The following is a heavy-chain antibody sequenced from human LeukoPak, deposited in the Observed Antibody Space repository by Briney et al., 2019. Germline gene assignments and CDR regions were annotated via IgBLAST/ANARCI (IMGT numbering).Heavy chain of an antibody. D-gene: IGHD6-13*01. J-gene: IGHJ6*02. CDR1: GGSISSGGYY. CDR2: IYYSGST. V-gene: IGHV4-31*03. Sequence: SETLSLTCTVSGGSISSGGYYWSWIRQHPGKGLEWIGYIYYSGSTYYNPSLKSRVTISVDTSKNQFSLKLSSVTAADTAVYYCATSIAAAGTPPEYYYYGMDVWGQGTTVTVSS. CDR3: ATSIAAAGTPPEYYYYGMDV.